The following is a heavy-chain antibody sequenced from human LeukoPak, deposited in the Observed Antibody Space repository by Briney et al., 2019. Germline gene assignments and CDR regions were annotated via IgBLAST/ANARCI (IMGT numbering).Heavy chain of an antibody. V-gene: IGHV1-2*02. CDR2: INPNSGGT. D-gene: IGHD5-18*01. Sequence: ASVKVSCKASGYTFTCYYMHWVRQAPGQGLEWMGWINPNSGGTNYAQKFQGRVTMTRYTSISTAYMELSRLRSDDTAVYYCARAADTAMVHFDYWGQGTLVTVSS. CDR1: GYTFTCYY. CDR3: ARAADTAMVHFDY. J-gene: IGHJ4*02.